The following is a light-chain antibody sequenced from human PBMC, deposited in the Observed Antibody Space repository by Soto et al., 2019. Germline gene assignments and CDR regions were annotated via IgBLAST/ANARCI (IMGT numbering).Light chain of an antibody. CDR3: CSYTTSRTLV. CDR2: EVS. Sequence: QSVLTQPASVSGSPGQSITISCTVTSSDVGAYNHVSWYQQHPGKAPQLIIYEVSKRPSGLSNRFSASKSGNTASLTISGLQAEDEADYYCCSYTTSRTLVFGTGTKVTVL. V-gene: IGLV2-14*01. CDR1: SSDVGAYNH. J-gene: IGLJ1*01.